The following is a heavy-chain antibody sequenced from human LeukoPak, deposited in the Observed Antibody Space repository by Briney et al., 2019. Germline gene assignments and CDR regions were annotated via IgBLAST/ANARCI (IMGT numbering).Heavy chain of an antibody. CDR1: GFTFSSYA. CDR2: ISYDGSNT. D-gene: IGHD3-16*01. Sequence: PGGSLRPSWPAAGFTFSSYAMRWVRQAPGKGMGWVAAISYDGSNTYYAASVKGRFTISRDNSKDTMYLRINSLNAEDTAVYYCARDATMITFGDEDYWGQGTLVTVSS. J-gene: IGHJ4*02. V-gene: IGHV3-30-3*01. CDR3: ARDATMITFGDEDY.